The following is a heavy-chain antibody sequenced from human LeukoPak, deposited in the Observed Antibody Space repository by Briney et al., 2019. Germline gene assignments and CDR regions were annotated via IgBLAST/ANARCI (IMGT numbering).Heavy chain of an antibody. CDR3: ARDRVTMVRGAWYSDL. CDR2: IYTSGST. Sequence: SETLSLTCTVSGGSISSYYWSWIRQPAGKGLEWIGRIYTSGSTNYNPSLKSRVTMSVDTSKNQFSLKLSSVTAADTAVYYCARDRVTMVRGAWYSDLWGRGTLVTVSS. D-gene: IGHD3-10*01. V-gene: IGHV4-4*07. CDR1: GGSISSYY. J-gene: IGHJ2*01.